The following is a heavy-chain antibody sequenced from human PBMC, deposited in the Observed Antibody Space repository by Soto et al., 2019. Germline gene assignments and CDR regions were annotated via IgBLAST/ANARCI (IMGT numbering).Heavy chain of an antibody. V-gene: IGHV4-34*01. CDR1: GGSFSGYY. J-gene: IGHJ4*02. CDR3: ARGRRTAVTIDY. CDR2: INHSGST. Sequence: SETLSLTCAVYGGSFSGYYWSWIRQPPGKGLEWIGEINHSGSTNYNPSLKSRVTISVDTSRNQFSLKLSSVTAADTAVYYCARGRRTAVTIDYWGQGTLVTV. D-gene: IGHD4-17*01.